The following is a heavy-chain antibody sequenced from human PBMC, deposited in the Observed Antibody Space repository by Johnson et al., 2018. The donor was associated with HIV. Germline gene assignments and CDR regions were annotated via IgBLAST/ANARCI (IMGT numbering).Heavy chain of an antibody. J-gene: IGHJ3*02. Sequence: VQLVESGGGVVQPGRSLRLSCAASGFTFDDYGMSWIRQAPGKGLEWVSSISSSGSTIYYADSVKGRFTISRANAKNSLYLQMNSLRAEDTAVYYCASLYYNFWSGYSSSGWSHAFDIWGQGTMVTVSS. CDR1: GFTFDDYG. CDR2: ISSSGSTI. CDR3: ASLYYNFWSGYSSSGWSHAFDI. D-gene: IGHD3-3*01. V-gene: IGHV3-11*04.